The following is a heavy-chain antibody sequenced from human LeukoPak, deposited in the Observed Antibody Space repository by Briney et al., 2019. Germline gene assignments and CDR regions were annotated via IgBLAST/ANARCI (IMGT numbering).Heavy chain of an antibody. CDR2: IYYSGST. D-gene: IGHD2-8*01. Sequence: SESLSLTCTVSGGSISSYYWSWIRQPPGKGLEWIGYIYYSGSTNYNPSLKSRVTISVDTSKNQFSLKLSSVTAADTAVYYCARSSGVNWYFDLWGRGTLVTVSS. J-gene: IGHJ2*01. CDR3: ARSSGVNWYFDL. CDR1: GGSISSYY. V-gene: IGHV4-59*01.